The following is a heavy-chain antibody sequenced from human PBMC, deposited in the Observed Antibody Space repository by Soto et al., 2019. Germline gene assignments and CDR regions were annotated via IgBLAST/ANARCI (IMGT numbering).Heavy chain of an antibody. J-gene: IGHJ6*02. CDR1: GGSFSGYY. CDR3: ARAEGRYDFWSGYPRYYYYGMDV. CDR2: INHSGST. Sequence: PSETLSLTCAVYGGSFSGYYWSWIRQPPGKGLEWIGEINHSGSTNYNPSLKSRVTISVDTSKNQFSLKLSSVTAADTAVYYCARAEGRYDFWSGYPRYYYYGMDVWGQGTTVTVSS. V-gene: IGHV4-34*01. D-gene: IGHD3-3*01.